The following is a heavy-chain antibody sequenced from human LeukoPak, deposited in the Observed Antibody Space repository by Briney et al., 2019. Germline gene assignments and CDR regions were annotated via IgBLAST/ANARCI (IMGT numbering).Heavy chain of an antibody. Sequence: GASVKVSCKASGYTFTGYYMHWVRQAPGQGLEWMGWINPNSGGTNYAQKFQGRVTMTRDTPISTAYMELSRLRSDDSAVYYCTRVSKGYCGGDCYSDYWGQGTLVTVSS. J-gene: IGHJ4*02. CDR2: INPNSGGT. CDR3: TRVSKGYCGGDCYSDY. V-gene: IGHV1-2*02. CDR1: GYTFTGYY. D-gene: IGHD2-21*02.